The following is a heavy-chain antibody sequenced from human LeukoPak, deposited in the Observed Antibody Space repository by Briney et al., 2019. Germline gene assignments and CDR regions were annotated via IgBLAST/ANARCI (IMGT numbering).Heavy chain of an antibody. Sequence: GGSLRLPCAASGFTFSSYAMSWVRQAPGKGLEWVSAIGGSGDRTYYAVSVKGRFTISRDNSKNTVYLQMNSLRAEDTAVYYCAKDGAGSYYGMDVWGQGTTVTVSS. CDR2: IGGSGDRT. D-gene: IGHD1-26*01. V-gene: IGHV3-23*01. J-gene: IGHJ6*02. CDR1: GFTFSSYA. CDR3: AKDGAGSYYGMDV.